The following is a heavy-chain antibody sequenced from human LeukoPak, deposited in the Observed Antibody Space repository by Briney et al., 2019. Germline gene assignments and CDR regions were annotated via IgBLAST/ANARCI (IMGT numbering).Heavy chain of an antibody. Sequence: GGSLRLSCAASGFTLSSYWMNWVRQAPGKGLEWVGRIKSKVDGGTIDYAAPVKGRFTISRDDSKNTVYLQMNSLKTEDTAVYYCVTGGYYLDYWGQGTLVTVSS. CDR1: GFTLSSYW. CDR3: VTGGYYLDY. J-gene: IGHJ4*02. D-gene: IGHD3-10*01. V-gene: IGHV3-15*07. CDR2: IKSKVDGGTI.